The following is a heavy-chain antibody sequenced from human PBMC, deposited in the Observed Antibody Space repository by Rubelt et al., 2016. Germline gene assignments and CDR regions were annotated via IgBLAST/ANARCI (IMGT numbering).Heavy chain of an antibody. CDR2: ISSSSSYI. D-gene: IGHD6-13*01. Sequence: GQLVESGGGLVKPGGSLRLSCAASGFTFSSYSMNWVRQAPGKGLEWVSSISSSSSYIYYADSVKGRFTISRDNSKNTLYLQMNSLRAEDAAVYYCARVKGYSSSWSPVDYWGQGTLVTVSS. CDR3: ARVKGYSSSWSPVDY. V-gene: IGHV3-21*01. J-gene: IGHJ4*02. CDR1: GFTFSSYS.